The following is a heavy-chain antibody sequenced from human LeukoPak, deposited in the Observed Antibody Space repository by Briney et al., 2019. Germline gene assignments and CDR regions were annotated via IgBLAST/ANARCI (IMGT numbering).Heavy chain of an antibody. Sequence: SETLSLTCAVYGGSFSGYYWSWIRQPPGKGLEWIGEINHSGSTNYNPSLKSRVTISVDTSKNQFSLKLSSVTAADTAVYYCARGFWIAAAPTDWGQGTLVTVSS. CDR1: GGSFSGYY. CDR2: INHSGST. D-gene: IGHD6-13*01. J-gene: IGHJ4*02. CDR3: ARGFWIAAAPTD. V-gene: IGHV4-34*01.